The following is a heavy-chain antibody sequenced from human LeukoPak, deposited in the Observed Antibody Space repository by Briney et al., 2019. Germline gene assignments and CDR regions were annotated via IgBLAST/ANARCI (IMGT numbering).Heavy chain of an antibody. V-gene: IGHV3-21*01. D-gene: IGHD3-10*01. CDR3: ATDRGSGSRFDY. Sequence: GGSLRLSCAASGLTFSSYSMNWVRQAPGKGLEWVSSISSSSSYIYYADSVKGRFTISRDNAKNSLYLQMNSLRAEDTAVYYCATDRGSGSRFDYWGQGTLVTVSS. J-gene: IGHJ4*02. CDR2: ISSSSSYI. CDR1: GLTFSSYS.